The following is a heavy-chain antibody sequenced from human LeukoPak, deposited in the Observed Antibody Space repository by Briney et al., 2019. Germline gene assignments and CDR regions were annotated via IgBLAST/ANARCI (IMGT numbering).Heavy chain of an antibody. CDR2: ISSSSSYI. V-gene: IGHV3-21*01. CDR3: TTVSGYYDILTGSSPTDY. CDR1: GFTFSSYS. D-gene: IGHD3-9*01. J-gene: IGHJ4*02. Sequence: NTGGSLRLSCAASGFTFSSYSMNWVRQAPGKGLEWVSSISSSSSYIYYADSVKGRFTISRDNAKNSLYLQMNSLRAEDTAVYYCTTVSGYYDILTGSSPTDYWGQGTLVTVSS.